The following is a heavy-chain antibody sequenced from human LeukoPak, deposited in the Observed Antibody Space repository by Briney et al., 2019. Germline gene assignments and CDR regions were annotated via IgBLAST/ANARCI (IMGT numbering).Heavy chain of an antibody. CDR3: AKRSYYDSSGYTYYYYMDV. J-gene: IGHJ6*03. Sequence: GRSLRLSCAASGFTFSSYAMHWVRQAPGKGLEWVAVISYDGSNKYYADSVKGRFTISRDNSKNTLYLQMNSLRAEDTAVYYCAKRSYYDSSGYTYYYYMDVWGKGTTVTVSS. V-gene: IGHV3-30*04. CDR1: GFTFSSYA. D-gene: IGHD3-22*01. CDR2: ISYDGSNK.